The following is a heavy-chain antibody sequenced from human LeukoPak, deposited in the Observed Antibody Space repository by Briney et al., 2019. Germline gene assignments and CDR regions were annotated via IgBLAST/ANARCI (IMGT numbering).Heavy chain of an antibody. D-gene: IGHD3-9*01. CDR3: ARSSPHYDILTGYYPEAEYFQH. J-gene: IGHJ1*01. CDR1: GFTFSSYS. Sequence: GGSLRLSCAASGFTFSSYSMNWVRQAPGKGLEWVSSISSSSYIYYADSVKGRFTTSRDNAKNSLYLQMNSLRAEDTAVYYCARSSPHYDILTGYYPEAEYFQHWGQGTLVTVSS. V-gene: IGHV3-21*01. CDR2: ISSSSYI.